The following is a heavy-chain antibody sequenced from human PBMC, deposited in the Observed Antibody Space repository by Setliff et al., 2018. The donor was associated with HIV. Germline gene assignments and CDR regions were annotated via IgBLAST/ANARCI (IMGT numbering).Heavy chain of an antibody. CDR2: IYYSGST. CDR1: GGSFSGYY. CDR3: GRWGHGYNSYDH. D-gene: IGHD5-12*01. Sequence: SETLSLTCAVYGGSFSGYYWSWIRQPPGKGLEWIGYIYYSGSTYYNPSLKSRVTISVDTSKNQFSLNLMSVTAADTAVYYCGRWGHGYNSYDHWGQGTLVTVSS. J-gene: IGHJ4*02. V-gene: IGHV4-34*01.